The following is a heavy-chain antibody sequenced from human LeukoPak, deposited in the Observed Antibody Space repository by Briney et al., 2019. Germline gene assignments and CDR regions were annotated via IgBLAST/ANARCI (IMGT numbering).Heavy chain of an antibody. D-gene: IGHD2-2*02. V-gene: IGHV3-23*01. CDR2: ISGSGGSI. CDR1: GFTFISYA. Sequence: PGGSLRLSCAASGFTFISYAMSWVRQAPGKGLEWVSAISGSGGSIYYADSVKGRFTVSRDNSKNTLYLQMNSLRAEDTALYFCARAPYTTGRSFYFDSWGQGTLVTVSS. J-gene: IGHJ4*02. CDR3: ARAPYTTGRSFYFDS.